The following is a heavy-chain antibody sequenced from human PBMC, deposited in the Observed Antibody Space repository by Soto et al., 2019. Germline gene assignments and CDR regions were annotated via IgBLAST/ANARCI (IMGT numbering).Heavy chain of an antibody. V-gene: IGHV1-69*13. CDR2: IIPIFGTA. J-gene: IGHJ4*02. Sequence: SVKVSCKASGGTFSIYAISWVRQAPGQGLEWMGGIIPIFGTANYAQKFQGRVTITADESTSTAYMELSSLRSEDTAVYYCASSSGWARVYFDYWGQGTLVTVSS. CDR1: GGTFSIYA. D-gene: IGHD6-19*01. CDR3: ASSSGWARVYFDY.